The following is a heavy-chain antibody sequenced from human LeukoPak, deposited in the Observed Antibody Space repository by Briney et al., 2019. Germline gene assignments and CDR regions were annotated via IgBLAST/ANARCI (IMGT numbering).Heavy chain of an antibody. CDR1: GGSISGYY. V-gene: IGHV4-59*01. J-gene: IGHJ5*02. Sequence: PSETLSLTCIVSGGSISGYYWSWIRQPPGKGLEWIGYIYYSGSTNYNPSLTSRVTISVDTSKNQFSLKLSSVTAADTAVYYCARDRRGFDPWGQETLVTVSS. CDR3: ARDRRGFDP. CDR2: IYYSGST.